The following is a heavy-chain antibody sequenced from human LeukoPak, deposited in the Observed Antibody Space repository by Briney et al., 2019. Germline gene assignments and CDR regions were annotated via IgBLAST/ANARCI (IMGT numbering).Heavy chain of an antibody. CDR3: ARDLDSYYFDY. CDR1: GYTFTSYA. V-gene: IGHV1-3*01. D-gene: IGHD3-22*01. J-gene: IGHJ4*02. CDR2: INAGNGNT. Sequence: ASVTVSCKASGYTFTSYAMHWVRQAPGQRGEWMGWINAGNGNTKYSQKFQGRVTITRDTSASTAYMELSSLRSEDTAVYYCARDLDSYYFDYWGQGTLVTVSS.